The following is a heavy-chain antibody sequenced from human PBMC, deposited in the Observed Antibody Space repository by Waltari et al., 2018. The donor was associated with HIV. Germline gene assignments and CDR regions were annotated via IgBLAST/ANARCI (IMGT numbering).Heavy chain of an antibody. Sequence: QVQLVESGGGEAQAGTSLTLSCAASGFGFSDYGMHWVRQPPGKGLEWVAVIWNDGGRKEYADFVRGRFTISRDNSARVLYLRVNSLRGEDTGLYFCARAFGRWSEIDAWGKGIKVSVSS. V-gene: IGHV3-33*01. J-gene: IGHJ5*02. D-gene: IGHD6-13*01. CDR1: GFGFSDYG. CDR2: IWNDGGRK. CDR3: ARAFGRWSEIDA.